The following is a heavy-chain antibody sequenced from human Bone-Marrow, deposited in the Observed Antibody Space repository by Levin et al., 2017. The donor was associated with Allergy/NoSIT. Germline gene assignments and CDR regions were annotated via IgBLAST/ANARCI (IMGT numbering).Heavy chain of an antibody. Sequence: GESLKISCAASGFTFSSYAMHWVRQAPGKGLEWVAVISYDGSNKYYADSVKGRFTISRDNSKNTLYLQMNSLRAEDTAVYYCARVLVVADYWGQGTLVTVSS. J-gene: IGHJ4*02. D-gene: IGHD3-22*01. CDR3: ARVLVVADY. V-gene: IGHV3-30-3*01. CDR1: GFTFSSYA. CDR2: ISYDGSNK.